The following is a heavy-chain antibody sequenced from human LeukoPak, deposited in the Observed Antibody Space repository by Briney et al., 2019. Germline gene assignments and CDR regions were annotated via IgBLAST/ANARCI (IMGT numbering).Heavy chain of an antibody. J-gene: IGHJ5*02. CDR2: IIPIFGTA. CDR1: GGSFSSEA. V-gene: IGHV1-69*01. D-gene: IGHD6-13*01. Sequence: GSSVKVSCKAFGGSFSSEAISWVRQAPGQGLEWMGGIIPIFGTANYAQKFQGRVTITADESTSTAYMELSSLRSEDTAVYYCAREMVLYSSSFGWFDPWGQGTLVTVSS. CDR3: AREMVLYSSSFGWFDP.